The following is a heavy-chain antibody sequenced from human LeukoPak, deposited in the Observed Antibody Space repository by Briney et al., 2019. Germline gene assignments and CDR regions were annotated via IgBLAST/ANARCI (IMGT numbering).Heavy chain of an antibody. D-gene: IGHD3-22*01. CDR3: ARIPSPITMIGPFDP. Sequence: GGSLRLSCAASGFTFSSYAMHWVRQAPGKGLEWVAVISYDGSNKYYADSVKGRFTISRDNSKNTLYLQMNSLRAEDTAVYYCARIPSPITMIGPFDPWGQGTLVTVSS. V-gene: IGHV3-30*04. J-gene: IGHJ5*02. CDR1: GFTFSSYA. CDR2: ISYDGSNK.